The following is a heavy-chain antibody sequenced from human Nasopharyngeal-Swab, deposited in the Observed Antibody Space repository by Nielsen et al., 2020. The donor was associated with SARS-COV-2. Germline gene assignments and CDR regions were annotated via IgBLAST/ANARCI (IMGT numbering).Heavy chain of an antibody. CDR1: AFSFSSFE. Sequence: GESLKISCAASAFSFSSFEVNWVRQALGKGLEWISYISASGSFKYYADSVKGRFTISRDNARKSLYLQMDSLRGEDTGVYYCAGRGISVSGDYYYYMDVWGKGTPVTVSS. V-gene: IGHV3-48*03. CDR3: AGRGISVSGDYYYYMDV. D-gene: IGHD3-3*02. CDR2: ISASGSFK. J-gene: IGHJ6*03.